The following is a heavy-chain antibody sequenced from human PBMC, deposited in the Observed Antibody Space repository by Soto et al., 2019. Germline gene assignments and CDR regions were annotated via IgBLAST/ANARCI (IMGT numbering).Heavy chain of an antibody. CDR2: ISYDGNNE. Sequence: QVQLVESGGGVVQPGRSLRLSCAASGFTFSTYAMRWVRQAPGMGLEWVAVISYDGNNEYYADSVKGRFTISRDNSKNTLYLQMNSLRAEDTAVFYCVKDEKPYSGGYYSGGYFQHWGQGTLVTVSS. CDR1: GFTFSTYA. V-gene: IGHV3-30-3*01. CDR3: VKDEKPYSGGYYSGGYFQH. J-gene: IGHJ1*01. D-gene: IGHD3-22*01.